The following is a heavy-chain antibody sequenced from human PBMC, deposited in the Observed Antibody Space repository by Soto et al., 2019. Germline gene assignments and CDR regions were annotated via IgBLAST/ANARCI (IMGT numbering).Heavy chain of an antibody. V-gene: IGHV2-5*02. Sequence: QITLKESGPTLVKPTQTLTLTCTFSGFSLSTTGVGVGWIRQPPEKALKWLALLFWANTERYSPSLKSRLTITKGTPNDQVVLTMTNMDPVDTATYYSAHSKSRHSCSGGNCYSLGYGGQGTRFTVSS. D-gene: IGHD2-15*01. CDR1: GFSLSTTGVG. CDR2: LFWANTE. CDR3: AHSKSRHSCSGGNCYSLGY. J-gene: IGHJ4*02.